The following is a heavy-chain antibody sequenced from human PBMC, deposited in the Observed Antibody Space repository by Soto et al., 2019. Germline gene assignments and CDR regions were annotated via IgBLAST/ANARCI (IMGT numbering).Heavy chain of an antibody. J-gene: IGHJ4*02. V-gene: IGHV4-59*01. D-gene: IGHD3-10*01. Sequence: WTWIRQPPGKGLEWIGYISYSGSSNYNPSLKSRVTISIDTSKNQFSLNLNSVTAADTAVYYCARDHRNYGSGSYYYWGQGTLVTVSS. CDR2: ISYSGSS. CDR3: ARDHRNYGSGSYYY.